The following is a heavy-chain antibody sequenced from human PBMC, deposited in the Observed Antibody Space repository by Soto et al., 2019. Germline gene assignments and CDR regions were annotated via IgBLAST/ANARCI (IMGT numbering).Heavy chain of an antibody. Sequence: GGSLRLSCAASGFTFSSYSMNWVRQAPGKGLEWVSSISSSSSYIYYADSVKGRFTISRDNAKNSLYLQMNSLRAEDTAVYYCARDLGNYYDSSCYRTDYYYYYGMDVWGQGTTVTVSS. D-gene: IGHD3-22*01. CDR3: ARDLGNYYDSSCYRTDYYYYYGMDV. J-gene: IGHJ6*02. CDR1: GFTFSSYS. CDR2: ISSSSSYI. V-gene: IGHV3-21*01.